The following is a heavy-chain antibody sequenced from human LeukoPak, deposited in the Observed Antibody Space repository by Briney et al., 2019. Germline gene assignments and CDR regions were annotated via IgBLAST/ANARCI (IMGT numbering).Heavy chain of an antibody. CDR1: GFTFSSYA. D-gene: IGHD6-13*01. CDR3: AKKRIAAAGKTDFDS. Sequence: GGSLRLSCAASGFTFSSYAVSWVRQAPGKGLEWVSLISGRGDVIYYADSVKGRFTISRDNAKRTVYLQMNSLRAEDTAVYFCAKKRIAAAGKTDFDSWGQGTLVTVSS. J-gene: IGHJ4*01. V-gene: IGHV3-23*01. CDR2: ISGRGDVI.